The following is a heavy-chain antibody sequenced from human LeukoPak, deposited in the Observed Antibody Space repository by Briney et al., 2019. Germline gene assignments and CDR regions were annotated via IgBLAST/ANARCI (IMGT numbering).Heavy chain of an antibody. V-gene: IGHV3-23*01. J-gene: IGHJ3*02. CDR1: GFTFSSYA. CDR2: ISGSGGST. CDR3: AKDGSVLLWFGESDAFDI. D-gene: IGHD3-10*01. Sequence: GGSLRLSCAASGFTFSSYAMSWVRQAPGKGLEWFSAISGSGGSTYYADSVKGRFTISRDNSKNTLYLQMNSLRAEDTAVYYCAKDGSVLLWFGESDAFDIWGQGTMVTVSS.